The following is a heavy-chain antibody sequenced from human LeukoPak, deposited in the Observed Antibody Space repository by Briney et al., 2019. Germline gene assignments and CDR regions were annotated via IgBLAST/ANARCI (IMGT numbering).Heavy chain of an antibody. CDR3: ARDDDQWQLVVGTLVW. CDR1: GYTFISYG. Sequence: GASVKVSCKASGYTFISYGMHWVRQAPGQSLEWMGWINTGNGNTKYSQKFQGRVTMTRDTSTSTVYMELSSLRSEDTAVYYCARDDDQWQLVVGTLVWWGQGTLVTVSS. V-gene: IGHV1-3*04. D-gene: IGHD6-6*01. J-gene: IGHJ4*02. CDR2: INTGNGNT.